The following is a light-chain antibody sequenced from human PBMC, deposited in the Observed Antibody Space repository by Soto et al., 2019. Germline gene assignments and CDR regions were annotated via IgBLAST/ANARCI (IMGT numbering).Light chain of an antibody. J-gene: IGKJ4*01. V-gene: IGKV1-5*01. CDR2: DAS. Sequence: DIQMTQSPSTLSASVEDRVTITCRDSQSISSWLAWYQQKPGKAPKLLIYDASSLESGVPSRFSGSGSGTGFTLTISSLQPDDFATYYCQQYNSYSLTFGGGTKVEIK. CDR3: QQYNSYSLT. CDR1: QSISSW.